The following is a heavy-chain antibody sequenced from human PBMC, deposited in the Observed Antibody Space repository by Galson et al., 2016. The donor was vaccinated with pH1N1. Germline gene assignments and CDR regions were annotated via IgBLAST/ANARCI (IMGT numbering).Heavy chain of an antibody. V-gene: IGHV1-18*01. J-gene: IGHJ6*03. D-gene: IGHD2-8*01. CDR1: GSTFTRYG. CDR2: ISTYNGNT. CDR3: ARSLGVGYCTIGVCPGIYMDV. Sequence: QSGAEVTKPGASVKVSCKASGSTFTRYGISWVRQAPGQGLEWMGWISTYNGNTYYAQKLQGRVTMTTDTSTSTAYMELRSLRSDDTAVYYCARSLGVGYCTIGVCPGIYMDVWGKGTTVTVSS.